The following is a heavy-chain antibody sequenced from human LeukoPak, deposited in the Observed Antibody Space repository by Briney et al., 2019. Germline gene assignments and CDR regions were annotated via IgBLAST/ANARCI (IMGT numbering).Heavy chain of an antibody. D-gene: IGHD3-22*01. CDR2: IKSKTDGGTT. CDR1: GFTFSNAW. Sequence: GGSLRLSCAASGFTFSNAWMSWVRQAPGKGLEWVGRIKSKTDGGTTDYAAPVKGRFTISRDDSKNTLYLQMNSLKTEDTAVYYCTTTNPSTFYDSSPWGQGTLVTVSS. V-gene: IGHV3-15*01. CDR3: TTTNPSTFYDSSP. J-gene: IGHJ5*02.